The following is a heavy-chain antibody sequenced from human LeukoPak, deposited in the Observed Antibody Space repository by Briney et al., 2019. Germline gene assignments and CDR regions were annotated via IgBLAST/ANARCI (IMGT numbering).Heavy chain of an antibody. Sequence: PGGSLRLSCAASGFTFSSYAMSWVRQAPGKGLEWVSAISGSGGSTYYADSVKDRFTISRDNSKNTLYLQMNSLRAEDTAVYYCATSRGVPLGAFDIWGQGTMVTVSS. D-gene: IGHD3-10*01. J-gene: IGHJ3*02. CDR2: ISGSGGST. V-gene: IGHV3-23*01. CDR3: ATSRGVPLGAFDI. CDR1: GFTFSSYA.